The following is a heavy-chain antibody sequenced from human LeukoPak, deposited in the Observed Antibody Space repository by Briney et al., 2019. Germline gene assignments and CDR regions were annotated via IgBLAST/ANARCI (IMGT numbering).Heavy chain of an antibody. CDR3: ASPYYHDSSGYSKEPFDI. V-gene: IGHV4-34*01. D-gene: IGHD3-22*01. CDR1: GGSFSSYY. CDR2: IDHRGST. J-gene: IGHJ3*02. Sequence: SETLSLTCAVYGGSFSSYYWSWIRQPPGKGLEWIGEIDHRGSTNYNPSLKSRLTISVDTSKNQFSLRLSSVTAADTAVYYCASPYYHDSSGYSKEPFDIWGQGTMVTVSS.